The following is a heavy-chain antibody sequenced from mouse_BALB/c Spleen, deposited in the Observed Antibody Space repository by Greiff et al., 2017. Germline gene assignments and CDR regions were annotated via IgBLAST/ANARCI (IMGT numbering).Heavy chain of an antibody. J-gene: IGHJ2*01. D-gene: IGHD1-1*02. Sequence: QVQLQQPGAELVKPGASVKLSCKASGYTFTSYWMHWVKQRPGQGLEWIGEINPSNGRTNYNEKFKSKATLTVDKSSSTAYMQLSSLTSEDSAVYYCARGWWQTGNSFETRGQDAPLTESS. CDR1: GYTFTSYW. V-gene: IGHV1S81*02. CDR3: ARGWWQTGNSFET. CDR2: INPSNGRT.